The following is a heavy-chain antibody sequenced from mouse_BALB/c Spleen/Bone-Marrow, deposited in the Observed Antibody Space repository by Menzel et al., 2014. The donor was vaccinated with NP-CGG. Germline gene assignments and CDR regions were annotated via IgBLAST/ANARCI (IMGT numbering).Heavy chain of an antibody. J-gene: IGHJ2*01. CDR3: AREDYYGSSYFDY. D-gene: IGHD1-1*01. V-gene: IGHV1-9*01. CDR2: ILPGSGST. CDR1: GYTFSSYW. Sequence: VHLVESGAELMRPGASVKISCKATGYTFSSYWIEWVKQGPGHGLEWIGEILPGSGSTIYNEKFKGKATFTADTSSNTAYMQLSSLTSEDSAVYYCAREDYYGSSYFDYWGQGTTLTVSS.